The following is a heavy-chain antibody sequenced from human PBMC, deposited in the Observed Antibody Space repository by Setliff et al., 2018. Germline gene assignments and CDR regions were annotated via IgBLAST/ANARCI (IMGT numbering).Heavy chain of an antibody. V-gene: IGHV4-61*02. CDR1: GGSISSGSYY. J-gene: IGHJ6*02. Sequence: PSETLSLTCTVSGGSISSGSYYWNWIRQPAGKGLEWIGRMYTSGSANYNPSLRSRVTISVDTSKNQFSLKLSSVTAADTAVYYCARVDDGGYPDFYYYYGMDVWGQGTTVTV. CDR3: ARVDDGGYPDFYYYYGMDV. D-gene: IGHD5-18*01. CDR2: MYTSGSA.